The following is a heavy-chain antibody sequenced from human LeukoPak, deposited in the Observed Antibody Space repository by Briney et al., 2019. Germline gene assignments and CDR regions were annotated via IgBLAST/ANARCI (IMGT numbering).Heavy chain of an antibody. D-gene: IGHD3-10*01. J-gene: IGHJ6*03. V-gene: IGHV3-30*18. CDR2: ISYDGSNK. CDR1: GFSFSSHG. CDR3: AKGLRGSGSYSLYYYYYYMDV. Sequence: GGTLRLSCAASGFSFSSHGMNWVRQAPGKGLEWVAVISYDGSNKYYADSVKGRFTISRDNSKNTLYLQMNSLRAEDTAVYYCAKGLRGSGSYSLYYYYYYMDVWGKGTTVTVSS.